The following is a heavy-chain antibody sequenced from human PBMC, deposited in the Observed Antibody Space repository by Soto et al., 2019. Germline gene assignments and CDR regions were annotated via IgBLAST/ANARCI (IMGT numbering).Heavy chain of an antibody. CDR2: IYWNDDK. J-gene: IGHJ4*02. CDR1: GFSLSTYGMG. Sequence: QITLKESGPTLVKPTQTLTLTCSFSGFSLSTYGMGVGWIRQPPGKSPEWLALIYWNDDKRYSPSLKSRLTIANDTSKTLVVLTMPNVDPVDAATYYCVNSPDSSTSDYWGQGTLVTVSS. CDR3: VNSPDSSTSDY. V-gene: IGHV2-5*01. D-gene: IGHD5-18*01.